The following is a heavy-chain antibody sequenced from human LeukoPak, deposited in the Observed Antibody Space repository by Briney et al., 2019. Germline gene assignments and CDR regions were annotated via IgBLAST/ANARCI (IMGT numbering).Heavy chain of an antibody. V-gene: IGHV5-51*01. J-gene: IGHJ6*03. D-gene: IGHD3-22*01. CDR1: GYSFTSYW. CDR2: IYPGDSDT. Sequence: ASVKVSCKASGYSFTSYWIGWVRQMPGKGLEWMGIIYPGDSDTRYSPSFQGQVTISADKSISTAYLQWSSLKASDTAMYYCARAYYYDSSGYYGYYYMGVWGKGTTVTISS. CDR3: ARAYYYDSSGYYGYYYMGV.